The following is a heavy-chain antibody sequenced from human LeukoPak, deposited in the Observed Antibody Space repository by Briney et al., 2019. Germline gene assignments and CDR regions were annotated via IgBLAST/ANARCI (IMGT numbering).Heavy chain of an antibody. CDR2: IGTAGDP. CDR3: ARGNRGGYSSGWYVDAFDI. CDR1: GFTFSSYN. D-gene: IGHD6-19*01. V-gene: IGHV3-13*05. J-gene: IGHJ3*02. Sequence: PGGSLRLSCAASGFTFSSYNMHWVRQATGKGLEWVSAIGTAGDPYYPGSVKGRFTISRENAKNSLYLQTNSLRAGDTAVYYCARGNRGGYSSGWYVDAFDIWGQGTMVAVSS.